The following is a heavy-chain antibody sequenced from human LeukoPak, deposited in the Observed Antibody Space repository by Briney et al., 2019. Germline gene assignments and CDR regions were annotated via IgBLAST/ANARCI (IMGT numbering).Heavy chain of an antibody. V-gene: IGHV1-69*13. CDR1: GGTFSSYA. CDR3: ARGGYSYGYHYYYGMDV. Sequence: SVKVSCKASGGTFSSYAISWVRQAPGQGLEWMGGIIPIFGTANYARKFQGRVTITADESTRTAYMELSSLRSEDTAVYYCARGGYSYGYHYYYGMDVWGQGTTVTVSS. CDR2: IIPIFGTA. D-gene: IGHD5-18*01. J-gene: IGHJ6*02.